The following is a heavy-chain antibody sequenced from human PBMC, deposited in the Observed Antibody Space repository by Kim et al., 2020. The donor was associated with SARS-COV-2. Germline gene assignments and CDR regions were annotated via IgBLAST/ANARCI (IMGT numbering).Heavy chain of an antibody. D-gene: IGHD2-21*01. Sequence: GGSLRLSCAASGFPFSNFAMSWVRQAPGKGLEWVSTIRTNVGSTFYADSVKGRFTISRDNSKNTLYLQMDSLRADDTAVYHCAKHIGYDYWGQGTLVTVSS. CDR2: IRTNVGST. V-gene: IGHV3-23*01. CDR1: GFPFSNFA. J-gene: IGHJ4*02. CDR3: AKHIGYDY.